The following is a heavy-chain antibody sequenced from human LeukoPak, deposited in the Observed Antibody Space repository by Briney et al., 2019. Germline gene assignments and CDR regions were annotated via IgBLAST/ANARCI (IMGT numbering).Heavy chain of an antibody. Sequence: GGSLRLSCAASQFTFSDYWMSWVRQAPGKGLEWVANIKQDGSEKYYVDSVKGRFTISRDNAKNSPYLQMNSLRVEDTAVYYCAKGKGYDDWGQGTLVTVSS. CDR2: IKQDGSEK. V-gene: IGHV3-7*01. CDR1: QFTFSDYW. D-gene: IGHD5-12*01. J-gene: IGHJ4*02. CDR3: AKGKGYDD.